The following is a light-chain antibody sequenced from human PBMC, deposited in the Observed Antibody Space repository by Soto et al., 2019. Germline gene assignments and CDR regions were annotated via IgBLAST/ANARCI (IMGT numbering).Light chain of an antibody. Sequence: EVLMTQSPATLSVAPGERATLSCRASKRIGAYLAWYQHKPGQAPRLLIYGALTRATGIRARFSGSGSETDFTLTISRLQSEDFAIYYCQQYSSWVVTFGQGTRV. CDR1: KRIGAY. CDR3: QQYSSWVVT. J-gene: IGKJ5*01. CDR2: GAL. V-gene: IGKV3-15*01.